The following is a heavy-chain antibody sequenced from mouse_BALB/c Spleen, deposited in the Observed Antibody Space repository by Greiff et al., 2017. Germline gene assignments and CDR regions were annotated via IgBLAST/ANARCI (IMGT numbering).Heavy chain of an antibody. CDR2: ISSGGGNT. CDR3: ASYYYGSSLFAY. V-gene: IGHV5-9*03. CDR1: GFTFSSYT. J-gene: IGHJ3*01. D-gene: IGHD1-1*01. Sequence: EVQRVESGGGLVKPGGSLKLSCAASGFTFSSYTMSWVRQTPEKRLEWVATISSGGGNTYYPDSVKGRFTISRDNAKNNLYLQMSSLRSEDTALYYCASYYYGSSLFAYWGQGTLVTVSA.